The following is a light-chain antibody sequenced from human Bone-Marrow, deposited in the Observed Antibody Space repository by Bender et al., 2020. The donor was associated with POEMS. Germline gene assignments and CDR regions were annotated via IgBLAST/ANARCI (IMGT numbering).Light chain of an antibody. CDR1: SNDVGNYNL. V-gene: IGLV2-14*02. CDR2: DVS. Sequence: QSALTQPASVSGSPGQSITISCTGSSNDVGNYNLVSWYQHPPDKAPKLMIYDVSNRPSGLSNRFSGSKSGNTASLTISGLQAEDEAEYYCSAYTTSSTWVFGGGTKLTVL. J-gene: IGLJ3*02. CDR3: SAYTTSSTWV.